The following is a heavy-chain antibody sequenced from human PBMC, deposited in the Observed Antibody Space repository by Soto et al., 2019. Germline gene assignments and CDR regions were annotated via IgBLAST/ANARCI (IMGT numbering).Heavy chain of an antibody. D-gene: IGHD6-13*01. J-gene: IGHJ6*02. V-gene: IGHV1-69*13. CDR3: ASTAAAGRNYYYYGMDV. Sequence: GASVKVSCKASGGTFSSYAISWVRQAPGQGLEWMGGIIPIFGTANYAQKFQGRVTITADESTSTAYMELSSLRSEDTAVYYCASTAAAGRNYYYYGMDVWGQGTTVTVSS. CDR2: IIPIFGTA. CDR1: GGTFSSYA.